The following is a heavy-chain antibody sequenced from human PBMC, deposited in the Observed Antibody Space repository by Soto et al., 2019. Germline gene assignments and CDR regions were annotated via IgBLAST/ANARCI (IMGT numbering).Heavy chain of an antibody. Sequence: GGSLRLSCVASGFIFNNYWMHWVRQAPGKGLVWVSRISGDGTTTTYADFVRGRFTVSRDNAKNTLFLQMDSLGADDTAVYYCTRGGTTTSNWGLSDYWGQGALVTVSS. CDR2: ISGDGTTT. J-gene: IGHJ4*02. CDR3: TRGGTTTSNWGLSDY. CDR1: GFIFNNYW. V-gene: IGHV3-74*01. D-gene: IGHD7-27*01.